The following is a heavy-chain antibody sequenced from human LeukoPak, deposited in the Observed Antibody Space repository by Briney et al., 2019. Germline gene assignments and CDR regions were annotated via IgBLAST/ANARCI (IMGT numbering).Heavy chain of an antibody. Sequence: SVKVSCKASGGTFSSYTISWVRQAPGQGREWMGRIIPILGIANYAQKFQGRVTITADKSTSTAYMELSSLRSEDTAVYYCARDQSDFWSGYYYYYYYYMDVWGKGTTVTVSS. CDR3: ARDQSDFWSGYYYYYYYYMDV. J-gene: IGHJ6*03. D-gene: IGHD3-3*01. CDR2: IIPILGIA. CDR1: GGTFSSYT. V-gene: IGHV1-69*04.